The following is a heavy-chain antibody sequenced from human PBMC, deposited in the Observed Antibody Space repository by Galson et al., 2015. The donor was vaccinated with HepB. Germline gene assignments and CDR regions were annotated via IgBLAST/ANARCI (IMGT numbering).Heavy chain of an antibody. CDR2: IYSGGST. J-gene: IGHJ4*02. V-gene: IGHV3-66*02. CDR3: AGGSGRPTRAASTNFDY. D-gene: IGHD6-19*01. Sequence: SLRLSCAASGFTVSSNYMSWVRQAPGKGLEWVSVIYSGGSTYYADSVKGRFTISRDNSKNTLYLQMNSLRAEDTAVYYCAGGSGRPTRAASTNFDYWGQGTLVTVSS. CDR1: GFTVSSNY.